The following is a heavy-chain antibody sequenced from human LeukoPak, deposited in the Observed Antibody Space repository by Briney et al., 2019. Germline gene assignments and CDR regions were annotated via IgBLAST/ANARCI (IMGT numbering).Heavy chain of an antibody. Sequence: PGGSLRLSCAASGCTFSTYDMNWVRQAPGKGLEWVSYISSSSRTIYYADSVKGRFTISRDNAKNSLYLQMNSLRDEDTAVYYCARDGYDYGDYFDYWGQGTLVTVSS. CDR2: ISSSSRTI. V-gene: IGHV3-48*02. D-gene: IGHD4-17*01. CDR1: GCTFSTYD. CDR3: ARDGYDYGDYFDY. J-gene: IGHJ4*02.